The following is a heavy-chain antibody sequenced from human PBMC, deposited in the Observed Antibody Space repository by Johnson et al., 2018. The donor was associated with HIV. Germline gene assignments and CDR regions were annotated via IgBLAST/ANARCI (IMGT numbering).Heavy chain of an antibody. CDR1: GLTFEDYG. CDR2: VNGNVGRT. Sequence: VQLVESGGGVVQPGRSLGPSCAPSGLTFEDYGISWVPQSLGKGLDGASGVNGNVGRTGYADSVKGQFPFSRDNAKNSLYLQLNILRAEDTALYYCARGAPWSGSDAFDIWGQGTMVTVSS. D-gene: IGHD3-3*01. J-gene: IGHJ3*02. CDR3: ARGAPWSGSDAFDI. V-gene: IGHV3-20*04.